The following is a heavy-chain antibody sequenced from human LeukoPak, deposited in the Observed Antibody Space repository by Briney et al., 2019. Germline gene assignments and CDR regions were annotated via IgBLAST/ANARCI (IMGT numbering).Heavy chain of an antibody. V-gene: IGHV3-23*01. Sequence: PGGSLRLSCAASGFTFSSYAVTWVRQAPGKGLEWVSGITGSGDTTFYADSVKGRLTISRDNSKNTLYLQMHSLRAEDTAVYYCVKDYSTIAAAANPLFDYWGQGALVTVSS. CDR2: ITGSGDTT. CDR3: VKDYSTIAAAANPLFDY. D-gene: IGHD6-13*01. J-gene: IGHJ4*02. CDR1: GFTFSSYA.